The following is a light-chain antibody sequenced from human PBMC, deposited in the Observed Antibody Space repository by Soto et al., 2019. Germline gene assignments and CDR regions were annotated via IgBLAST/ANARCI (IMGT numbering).Light chain of an antibody. Sequence: DIQMTQSPSSLSASLGDRVTITCRASQSISSYLNWYQQKPGKAPKLLIYAASSLQSGVPSRFSGSGSGTDFTLTISSLQPEDFATYFCQQYKSYAPTFGQGTKVDI. J-gene: IGKJ1*01. CDR3: QQYKSYAPT. V-gene: IGKV1-39*01. CDR1: QSISSY. CDR2: AAS.